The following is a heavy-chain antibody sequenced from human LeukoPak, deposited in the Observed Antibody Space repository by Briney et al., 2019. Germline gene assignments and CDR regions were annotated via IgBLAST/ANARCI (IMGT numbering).Heavy chain of an antibody. D-gene: IGHD1-1*01. CDR1: GVSVSSNSAA. CDR2: TYYRSKWYN. V-gene: IGHV6-1*01. CDR3: ARDPGQHHFDY. J-gene: IGHJ4*02. Sequence: SQTLSLTCAISGVSVSSNSAAWHWIRQSPSRGLECLGRTYYRSKWYNDYAVSVKSRITITPDTSKNQFSLQLNSVTPEDTAVYYCARDPGQHHFDYWGQGTLVAVSS.